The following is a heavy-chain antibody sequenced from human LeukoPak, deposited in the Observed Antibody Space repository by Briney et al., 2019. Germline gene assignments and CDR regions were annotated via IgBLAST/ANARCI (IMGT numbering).Heavy chain of an antibody. CDR3: ARECDFWSGYCNDY. J-gene: IGHJ4*02. Sequence: GGSLRLSCASSGFTFSSYWMSWVRQAPGKGLEWVANIKQDGSEKYYVDSVKGRFTISRDNAKNSQYLQMNSLRAEDTAVYYCARECDFWSGYCNDYWGQGTLVTVSS. CDR1: GFTFSSYW. D-gene: IGHD3-3*01. V-gene: IGHV3-7*03. CDR2: IKQDGSEK.